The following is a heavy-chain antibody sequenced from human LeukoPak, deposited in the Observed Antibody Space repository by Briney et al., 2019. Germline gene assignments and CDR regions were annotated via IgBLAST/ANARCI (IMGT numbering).Heavy chain of an antibody. V-gene: IGHV3-7*01. J-gene: IGHJ4*02. Sequence: PGGSLRLSCAASGFTFSSYWMSWVRQAPGKGLEWVAIIKQDGSEKDYVDSVKGRFTISRDTAKNSLYLQMNSLRAEDTAVYYCARDQGKQQLYSPLWGQGTLVTVSS. CDR3: ARDQGKQQLYSPL. CDR1: GFTFSSYW. CDR2: IKQDGSEK. D-gene: IGHD6-13*01.